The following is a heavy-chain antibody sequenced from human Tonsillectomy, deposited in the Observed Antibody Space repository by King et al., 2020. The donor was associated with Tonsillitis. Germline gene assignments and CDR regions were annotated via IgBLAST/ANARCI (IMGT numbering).Heavy chain of an antibody. Sequence: QLVQSGAEVKKPGESLKISCKGSGYSFSSYWIAWVRQMPGKGLEWMGIIYPGDSDTKYSPSFQGQVTISVDKSIGTTYLQWGSLKASDTAMYYCARAITLLRGGHNDAFDIWGHGTLVTVSS. D-gene: IGHD3-10*01. J-gene: IGHJ3*02. CDR1: GYSFSSYW. CDR2: IYPGDSDT. V-gene: IGHV5-51*01. CDR3: ARAITLLRGGHNDAFDI.